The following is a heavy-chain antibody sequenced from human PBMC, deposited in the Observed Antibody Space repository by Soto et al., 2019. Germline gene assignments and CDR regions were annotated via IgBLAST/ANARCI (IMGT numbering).Heavy chain of an antibody. Sequence: TSETLSLTCTVSGGSISSGDYYWSWIRQPPGKGLEWIGYIYYSGSTYYNPSLKSRVTISVDTSKNQFSLKLSSVTAADTAVYYCARGCYCSGGSCYFDYWGQGTLVTVSS. CDR2: IYYSGST. D-gene: IGHD2-15*01. J-gene: IGHJ4*02. V-gene: IGHV4-30-4*01. CDR1: GGSISSGDYY. CDR3: ARGCYCSGGSCYFDY.